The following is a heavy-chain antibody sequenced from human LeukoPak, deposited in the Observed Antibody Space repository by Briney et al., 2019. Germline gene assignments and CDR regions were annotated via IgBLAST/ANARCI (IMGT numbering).Heavy chain of an antibody. CDR2: IFYSGST. D-gene: IGHD3-16*02. CDR1: GGSFSGYY. CDR3: ASGYDYVWGSYLPDAFDI. J-gene: IGHJ3*02. V-gene: IGHV4-34*12. Sequence: PSETLSLTCAVYGGSFSGYYWGWIRQPPGKGLEWIGNIFYSGSTYYSPSLKSRVTISLDTSKNQFSLKLSSVTAADTAVYYCASGYDYVWGSYLPDAFDIWGQGTMVTVSS.